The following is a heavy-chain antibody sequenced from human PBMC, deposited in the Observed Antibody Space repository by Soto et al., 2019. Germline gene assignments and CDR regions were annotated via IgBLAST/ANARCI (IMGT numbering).Heavy chain of an antibody. D-gene: IGHD6-19*01. J-gene: IGHJ4*02. Sequence: PSETLSLTCTXSGXSXXXXXXNWXXXXPGKGLEWIGYIYYSGSTKYNPSLKSRVTISVNTSKNQFSLKLSSVTAADTAVYYCARVSSSGWLYFDYWGQGPLVTVSS. CDR2: IYYSGST. CDR1: GXSXXXXX. CDR3: ARVSSSGWLYFDY. V-gene: IGHV4-59*01.